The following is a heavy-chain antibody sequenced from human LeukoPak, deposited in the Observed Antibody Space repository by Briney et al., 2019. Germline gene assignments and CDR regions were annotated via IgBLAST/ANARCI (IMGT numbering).Heavy chain of an antibody. CDR1: GGSISSSSYY. J-gene: IGHJ3*02. D-gene: IGHD5-24*01. CDR2: IHYSGST. Sequence: KSSETLSLTCTVSGGSISSSSYYWGWIRQPPGKGLEWIGSIHYSGSTNYNPSLKSRVTISVDTSKNQFSLKLSSVTAADTAVYYCARVGRGWLQFKTLGAFDIWGQGTMVTVSS. CDR3: ARVGRGWLQFKTLGAFDI. V-gene: IGHV4-39*07.